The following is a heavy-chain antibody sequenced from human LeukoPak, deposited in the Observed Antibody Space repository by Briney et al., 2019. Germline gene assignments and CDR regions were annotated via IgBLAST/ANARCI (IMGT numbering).Heavy chain of an antibody. CDR1: GFIFNSHW. V-gene: IGHV3-21*01. CDR2: ISSSSSYI. D-gene: IGHD1-1*01. Sequence: GGSLRLSCAGSGFIFNSHWMNWVRQAPGKGLEWVSSISSSSSYIYYADSVKGRFTISRDNAKNSLYLQMNSLRAEDTAVYYCARVPLEGEDYWGQGTLVTVSS. J-gene: IGHJ4*02. CDR3: ARVPLEGEDY.